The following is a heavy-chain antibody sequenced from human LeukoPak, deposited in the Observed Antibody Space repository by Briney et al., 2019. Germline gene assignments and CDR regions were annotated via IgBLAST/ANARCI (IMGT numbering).Heavy chain of an antibody. Sequence: SETLSLTCTVSGGSISSYYWTWIRQLPGKELEWIGYIYYSGTTNYNPSFDKSRVTISLDTSKNQFSLKLSSVTAADTALYYCARGYSSSSYYFEYWGQGILVTVSS. V-gene: IGHV4-59*01. CDR2: IYYSGTT. CDR1: GGSISSYY. D-gene: IGHD6-6*01. J-gene: IGHJ4*02. CDR3: ARGYSSSSYYFEY.